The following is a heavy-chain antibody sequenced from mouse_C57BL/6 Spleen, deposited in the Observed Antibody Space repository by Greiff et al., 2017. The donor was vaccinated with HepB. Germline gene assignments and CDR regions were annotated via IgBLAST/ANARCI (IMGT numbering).Heavy chain of an antibody. D-gene: IGHD1-1*01. CDR1: GYAFSSSW. J-gene: IGHJ4*01. Sequence: QVQLQQSGPELVKPGASVKISCKASGYAFSSSWMNWVKQRPGKGLEWIGRIYPGDGDTNYNGKFKGKATMTADKSSSTAYMQLSSLTSEDSAVYFCAIDLLFITTVVDAMDYWGQGTSVTVSS. CDR3: AIDLLFITTVVDAMDY. V-gene: IGHV1-82*01. CDR2: IYPGDGDT.